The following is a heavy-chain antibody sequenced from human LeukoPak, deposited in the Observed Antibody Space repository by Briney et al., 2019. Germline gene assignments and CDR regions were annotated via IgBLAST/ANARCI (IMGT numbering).Heavy chain of an antibody. CDR2: IYTSGTI. CDR1: GGSISSYY. D-gene: IGHD4-17*01. Sequence: SETLSLTCTVSGGSISSYYWSWIRQPAGTALEWIGRIYTSGTITYNPSLKSRVTMSVDTSKNQFSLKLSSVTAADTAVYYCARDGSTVTSAADYWGQGTLVTVSS. CDR3: ARDGSTVTSAADY. V-gene: IGHV4-4*07. J-gene: IGHJ4*02.